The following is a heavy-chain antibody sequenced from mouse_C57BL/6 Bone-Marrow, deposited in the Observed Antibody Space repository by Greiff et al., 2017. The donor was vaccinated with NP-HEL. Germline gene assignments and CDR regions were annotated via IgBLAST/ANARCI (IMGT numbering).Heavy chain of an antibody. V-gene: IGHV5-17*01. CDR3: ARTRGNYEDYYAMDY. D-gene: IGHD2-1*01. CDR2: ISSGSSTI. Sequence: EVQLVESGGGLVKPGGSLKLSCAASGFTFSDYGMHWVRQAPEKGLEWVAYISSGSSTIYYADTVKGRFNISRDNAKNTLFLQMTSLRSEDTAMYYCARTRGNYEDYYAMDYWGQGTSVTVSS. CDR1: GFTFSDYG. J-gene: IGHJ4*01.